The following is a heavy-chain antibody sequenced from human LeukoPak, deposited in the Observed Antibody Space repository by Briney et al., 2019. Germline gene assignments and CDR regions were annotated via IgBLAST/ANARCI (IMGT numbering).Heavy chain of an antibody. J-gene: IGHJ4*02. CDR3: AGHGVGAMTPAETLDY. Sequence: SLKLSSTASRFTFASSAVQWVRQARGQRLEWIGWIVVGSVNTNYAQKFQERVTITRDMSTSTAYMELSSLRSEDTAVYYCAGHGVGAMTPAETLDYWGQGTLVTVSS. CDR1: RFTFASSA. CDR2: IVVGSVNT. V-gene: IGHV1-58*01. D-gene: IGHD1-26*01.